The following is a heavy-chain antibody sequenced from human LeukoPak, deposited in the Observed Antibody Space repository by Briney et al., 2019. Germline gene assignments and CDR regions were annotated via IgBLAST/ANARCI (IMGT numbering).Heavy chain of an antibody. D-gene: IGHD6-13*01. J-gene: IGHJ4*02. CDR2: ISYDGSNK. CDR1: GFTFSSYA. CDR3: ARAAYSSSWLSYFDY. Sequence: GGSLRLSCAASGFTFSSYAMHWVRQAPGKGLEWVAVISYDGSNKYYADSVKGRFTISRDNSKNTLYLQMNSLRAEDTAVYYCARAAYSSSWLSYFDYWGQGTLVTVSS. V-gene: IGHV3-30-3*01.